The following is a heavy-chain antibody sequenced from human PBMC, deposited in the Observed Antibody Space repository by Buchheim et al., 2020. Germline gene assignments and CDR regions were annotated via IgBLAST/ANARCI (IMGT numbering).Heavy chain of an antibody. D-gene: IGHD5-18*01. CDR1: GGSISSSNW. CDR3: ARKRGYSYGNDWYFDL. Sequence: QVQLQESGPGLVKPSGTLSLTCAVSGGSISSSNWWSWVRQPPGKGLEWIGEIYHSGSTNYNPSLTSRFPISVEQSTNHFSLKLSSVTAADTAVYYCARKRGYSYGNDWYFDLWGRGTL. V-gene: IGHV4-4*02. CDR2: IYHSGST. J-gene: IGHJ2*01.